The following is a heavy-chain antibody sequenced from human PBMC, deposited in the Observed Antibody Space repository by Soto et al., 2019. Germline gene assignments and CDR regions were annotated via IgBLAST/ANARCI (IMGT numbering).Heavy chain of an antibody. D-gene: IGHD2-2*01. V-gene: IGHV3-21*01. Sequence: EVQLVESEGGLVKPGGSLRISCAASGFTFSSYSMNWVRQAPGKGLEWVSSISSSSSYIYYADSVKGRFTISRDNAKNSLYLQMNSLRAEDTAVYYCARAWDIVVVPAANGVIDYWGQGTLVTVSS. J-gene: IGHJ4*02. CDR1: GFTFSSYS. CDR2: ISSSSSYI. CDR3: ARAWDIVVVPAANGVIDY.